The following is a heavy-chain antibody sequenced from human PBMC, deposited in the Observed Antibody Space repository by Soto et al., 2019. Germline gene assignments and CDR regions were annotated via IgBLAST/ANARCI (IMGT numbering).Heavy chain of an antibody. CDR3: ASFTYYFASGSYYPYYSYGMDV. CDR1: GYTFTGYY. CDR2: INPNSGGT. Sequence: ASVKVSCKASGYTFTGYYMHWVRQAPGQGLEWMGWINPNSGGTNYAQKFQGRVTMTRDTSISTAYMELSRLRSDDTAVYYCASFTYYFASGSYYPYYSYGMDVWGQGTTVTVSS. V-gene: IGHV1-2*02. J-gene: IGHJ6*02. D-gene: IGHD3-10*01.